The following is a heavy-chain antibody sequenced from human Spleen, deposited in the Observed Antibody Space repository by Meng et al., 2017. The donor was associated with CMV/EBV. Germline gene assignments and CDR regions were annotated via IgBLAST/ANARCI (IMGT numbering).Heavy chain of an antibody. J-gene: IGHJ4*02. V-gene: IGHV1-2*02. Sequence: SGYNFSDYCMQWVRQAPGKGLEWMGWMKDKNRDATTAQTFQVRVRISRATSNTKNNLEVERLKPEDEDTYVYDYHNANDTAGYTDYWGQGTLVTVSS. CDR3: DYHNANDTAGYTDY. CDR1: GYNFSDYC. CDR2: MKDKNRDA. D-gene: IGHD3-16*02.